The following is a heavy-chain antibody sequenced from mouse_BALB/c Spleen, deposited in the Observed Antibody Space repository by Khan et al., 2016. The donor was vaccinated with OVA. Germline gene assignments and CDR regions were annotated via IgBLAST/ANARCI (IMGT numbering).Heavy chain of an antibody. Sequence: QVQLKESGTELARPGASVNLSCKASGYTFTDFYINWVKQRSGQGLEWIGEISPGSGDTYYNKKFKGKATLTADKSSSTAYMQLSSLTSEASAVYFCARRNYFGYTFAYWGQGTLVTVSA. D-gene: IGHD1-2*01. J-gene: IGHJ3*01. CDR1: GYTFTDFY. V-gene: IGHV1-77*01. CDR3: ARRNYFGYTFAY. CDR2: ISPGSGDT.